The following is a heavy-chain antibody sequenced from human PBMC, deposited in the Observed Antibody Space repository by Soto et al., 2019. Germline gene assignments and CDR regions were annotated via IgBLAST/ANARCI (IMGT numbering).Heavy chain of an antibody. CDR1: GFTFDDYA. D-gene: IGHD3-3*01. CDR3: AKAITIFGGWFDP. Sequence: DVQLVESGGGLVQPGRSLRLSCAASGFTFDDYAMHWVRQAPGKGLEWVSGISWNSGSIGYADSVKGRFTISRDNAKNSLYLQMNSLRAEDTALYYCAKAITIFGGWFDPWGQGTLVTVSS. V-gene: IGHV3-9*01. J-gene: IGHJ5*02. CDR2: ISWNSGSI.